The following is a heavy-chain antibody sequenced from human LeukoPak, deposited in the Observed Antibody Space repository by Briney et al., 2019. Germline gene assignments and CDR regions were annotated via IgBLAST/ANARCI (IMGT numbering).Heavy chain of an antibody. CDR3: ARGNSNYIT. J-gene: IGHJ5*02. Sequence: PSQTLSLTCAVSGGSISSGDYSWSWIRQPPGKGLEWIGYIFQSGSTYYNPSLKSRVTISVDTSRNQLSLKLSSVTAADTAVYYCARGNSNYITWGQGTLVTVSS. CDR2: IFQSGST. D-gene: IGHD4-11*01. CDR1: GGSISSGDYS. V-gene: IGHV4-30-2*01.